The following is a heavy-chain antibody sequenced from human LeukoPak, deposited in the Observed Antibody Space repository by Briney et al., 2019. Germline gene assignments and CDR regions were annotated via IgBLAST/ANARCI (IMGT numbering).Heavy chain of an antibody. CDR1: GFTSNYW. CDR2: ISGDGITT. V-gene: IGHV3-74*01. D-gene: IGHD5-12*01. CDR3: TRGYSGYGNFDC. J-gene: IGHJ4*02. Sequence: GGSLRLSCAAIGFTSNYWMHWVRQAPGKGLVWVSHISGDGITTFSADSVKGRLTISRDNPKNTLYLKMNSLRPEATAVYYCTRGYSGYGNFDCWGQGTLVTVSS.